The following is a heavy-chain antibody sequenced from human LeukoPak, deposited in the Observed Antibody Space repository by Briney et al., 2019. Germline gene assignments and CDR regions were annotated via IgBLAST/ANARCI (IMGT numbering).Heavy chain of an antibody. CDR3: AKIAETSGSYGRGYDY. J-gene: IGHJ4*02. CDR1: GFTFSTYG. V-gene: IGHV3-23*01. D-gene: IGHD1-26*01. CDR2: ISGGNSRST. Sequence: GGSLRLSCAASGFTFSTYGMSWVRPAPGKGLEWVSGISGGNSRSTYYADSVKGRFTISRDNSKNTLYLQMNSLRAEDTAIYYCAKIAETSGSYGRGYDYWGQGTLVTVSS.